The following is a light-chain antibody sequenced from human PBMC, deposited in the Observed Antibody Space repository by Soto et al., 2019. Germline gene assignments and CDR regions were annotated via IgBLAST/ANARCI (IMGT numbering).Light chain of an antibody. CDR3: QQYNSYSWT. J-gene: IGKJ1*01. V-gene: IGKV1-5*03. CDR1: QSVNNY. CDR2: EAS. Sequence: DMQMTQSPSTLSASVGDRVTITCRASQSVNNYLAWYQQKPGKAPKLLIYEASKLESGVPSRFSGSGSATEFSLTISSLQPDDSATYYCQQYNSYSWTCGQGTKVEIK.